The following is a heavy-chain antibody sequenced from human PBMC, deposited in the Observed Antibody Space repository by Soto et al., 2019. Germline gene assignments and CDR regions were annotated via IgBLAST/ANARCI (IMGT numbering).Heavy chain of an antibody. CDR1: GYTFTSYA. D-gene: IGHD3-10*01. CDR2: INAGNGNT. CDR3: ARDGKPLITMVRGVPDY. V-gene: IGHV1-3*01. Sequence: GASVKVSCKASGYTFTSYAMHWVRQAPGQRLEWMGWINAGNGNTKYSQKFQGRVTITRDTSASTACMELSSLRSEDTAVYYCARDGKPLITMVRGVPDYWGQGTLVTVSS. J-gene: IGHJ4*02.